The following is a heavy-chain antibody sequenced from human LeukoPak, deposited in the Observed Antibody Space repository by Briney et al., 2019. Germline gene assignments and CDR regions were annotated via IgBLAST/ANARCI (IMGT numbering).Heavy chain of an antibody. D-gene: IGHD6-19*01. CDR1: GYTFTSYD. CDR2: MNPKSANT. CDR3: GRGRLSTSGWYKGDY. V-gene: IGHV1-8*01. J-gene: IGHJ4*02. Sequence: ASVKVSCKASGYTFTSYDINWVRQATGQGLEWMGWMNPKSANTGYAQKFQGRVTMTRNTSINTAYMELSSLTSEDTAVYYCGRGRLSTSGWYKGDYWGQGTLVTVSS.